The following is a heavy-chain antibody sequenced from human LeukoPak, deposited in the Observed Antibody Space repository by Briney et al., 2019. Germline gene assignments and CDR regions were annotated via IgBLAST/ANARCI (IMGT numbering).Heavy chain of an antibody. V-gene: IGHV4-59*01. J-gene: IGHJ4*02. CDR1: GGSISSYY. D-gene: IGHD3-3*01. CDR3: ARERVPSGSYFDY. Sequence: SETLSLTCTVSGGSISSYYWSWIRQPPGKGLEWIGYIYYSGSTNYNPSLKSRVTISVDTSKNQFSLKLSSVTAADTAVYYCARERVPSGSYFDYWGQGTLVTVSS. CDR2: IYYSGST.